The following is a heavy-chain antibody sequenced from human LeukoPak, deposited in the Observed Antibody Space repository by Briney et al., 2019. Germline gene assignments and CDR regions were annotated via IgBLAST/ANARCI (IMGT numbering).Heavy chain of an antibody. J-gene: IGHJ4*02. CDR2: INDDWGTT. V-gene: IGHV3-64D*06. CDR1: GFTFSKYA. Sequence: GGSLRLSCSASGFTFSKYAMHWVRQAPGKGLEFVSGINDDWGTTDYADSVKGRFTISRDNSKNTLYLHMNSPRTDNTALYYCVRGLNGLGWAYWGQPTLVTVSS. D-gene: IGHD3-10*01. CDR3: VRGLNGLGWAY.